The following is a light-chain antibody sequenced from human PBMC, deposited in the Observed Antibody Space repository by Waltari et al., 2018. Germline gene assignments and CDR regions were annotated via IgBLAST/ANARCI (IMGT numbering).Light chain of an antibody. CDR3: LQRSSWPWT. Sequence: EIVLTQSPATLSLSRGERATLSWRSSQSVSSYLALYQQKVGQAPRLLIYDASNRATGIPARFSGSGSGTDFTFTISSLEPEDFAVYYCLQRSSWPWTFGQGTKVEIK. CDR2: DAS. V-gene: IGKV3-11*01. CDR1: QSVSSY. J-gene: IGKJ1*01.